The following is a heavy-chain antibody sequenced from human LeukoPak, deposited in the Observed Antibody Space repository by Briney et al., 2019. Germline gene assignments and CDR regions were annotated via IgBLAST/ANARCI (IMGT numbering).Heavy chain of an antibody. CDR1: GGSFSGYY. J-gene: IGHJ6*02. CDR2: INHSGST. CDR3: ARRDIIGMDV. Sequence: KPSETLSLTCAVYGGSFSGYYWSWIRQPPGKGLEWIGEINHSGSTNYNPSLKSRVTISVDTSKNQFSLKLSSVTAADTAVYYCARRDIIGMDVWGQGTTVTVSS. V-gene: IGHV4-34*01. D-gene: IGHD2-15*01.